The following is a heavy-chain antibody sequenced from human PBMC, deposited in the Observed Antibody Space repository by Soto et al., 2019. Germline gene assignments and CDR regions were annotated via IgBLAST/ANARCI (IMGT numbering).Heavy chain of an antibody. J-gene: IGHJ3*02. D-gene: IGHD2-15*01. CDR3: VRDGLLGEGVAFAI. V-gene: IGHV3-23*01. CDR2: ISGSGCNT. Sequence: EVQLLESGGGLLQPEGSLRLSCAASGFPFTSYSMSWVRQAPGKGLEWVSGISGSGCNTYNADSVKGRFTISRDNSKNAVYVQMNSLRAEDTPIYYCVRDGLLGEGVAFAIWGQGTMVTVSS. CDR1: GFPFTSYS.